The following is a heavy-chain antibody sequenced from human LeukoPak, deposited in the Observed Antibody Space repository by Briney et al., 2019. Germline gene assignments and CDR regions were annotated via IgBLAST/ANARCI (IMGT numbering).Heavy chain of an antibody. CDR1: GGSISSSSYY. CDR2: IYYSGST. CDR3: ARHLGFGSYNALDI. Sequence: RPSETLSLTCTVSGGSISSSSYYWGWIRQPPGKGLEWIGTIYYSGSTYYNPSLKSRVTISVDTSKNQFSMNLSSVTAADTAVYYCARHLGFGSYNALDIWGQGTMVTVSS. V-gene: IGHV4-39*01. D-gene: IGHD3-10*01. J-gene: IGHJ3*02.